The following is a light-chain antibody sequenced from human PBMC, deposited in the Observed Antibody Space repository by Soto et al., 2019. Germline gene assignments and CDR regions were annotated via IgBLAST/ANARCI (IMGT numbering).Light chain of an antibody. J-gene: IGKJ4*01. V-gene: IGKV2-28*01. Sequence: DIVMTQSPLSLPVTPGEPASISCRSSQSLLHSSGNNYLDWYLQKPGQSPQLLIYLGSNRASGVPGRFSGSGSGTDFTLKINRVEAEDVGVYYCMQTLQSPLTFGGGTKVDIK. CDR3: MQTLQSPLT. CDR2: LGS. CDR1: QSLLHSSGNNY.